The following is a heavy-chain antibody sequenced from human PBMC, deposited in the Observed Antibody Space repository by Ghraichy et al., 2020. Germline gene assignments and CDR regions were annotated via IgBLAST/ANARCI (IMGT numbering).Heavy chain of an antibody. Sequence: SETLSLTCAVYNGSFSGYYWTWIRQPPEKGLEWIGEIDHRGSSNYNPSLKSRVTISVDTSKNQFSLKMSSMTAADTAVYYCAGLGGRPSCSGGSCYLSWGQGALVTVSS. D-gene: IGHD2-15*01. CDR3: AGLGGRPSCSGGSCYLS. V-gene: IGHV4-34*01. J-gene: IGHJ5*02. CDR2: IDHRGSS. CDR1: NGSFSGYY.